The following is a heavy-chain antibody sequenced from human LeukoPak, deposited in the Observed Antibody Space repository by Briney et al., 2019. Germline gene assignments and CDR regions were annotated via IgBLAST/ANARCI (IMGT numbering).Heavy chain of an antibody. D-gene: IGHD3-3*01. J-gene: IGHJ4*02. V-gene: IGHV1-69*04. Sequence: SVKVSCKASGGTFSRYSITWVRQAPGQGLEWMGRIIPVLDIVNYAQKFQGRVTITADKSTSTAYMELSSLRSEDTAVYYCARDGLLTIFGVGPFDYWGQGTLVTVSS. CDR2: IIPVLDIV. CDR3: ARDGLLTIFGVGPFDY. CDR1: GGTFSRYS.